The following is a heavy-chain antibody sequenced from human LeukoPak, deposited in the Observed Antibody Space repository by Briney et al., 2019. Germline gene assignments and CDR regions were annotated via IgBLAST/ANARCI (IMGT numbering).Heavy chain of an antibody. CDR1: GYTFTSYA. V-gene: IGHV1-3*01. CDR3: ARGLFTDWLSFDY. J-gene: IGHJ4*02. Sequence: APVKVSCKASGYTFTSYAMHWVRQAPGRRLEWMGWINAGNGNTKYSQKFQGRVTITRDTSASTAYMELSSLRSEDTAVYYCARGLFTDWLSFDYWGQGTLVTVSS. D-gene: IGHD3-9*01. CDR2: INAGNGNT.